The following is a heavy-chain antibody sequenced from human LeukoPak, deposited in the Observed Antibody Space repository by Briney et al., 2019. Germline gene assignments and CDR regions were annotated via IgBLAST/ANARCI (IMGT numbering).Heavy chain of an antibody. J-gene: IGHJ3*02. CDR3: ARPGGIVGPTDAFDI. Sequence: SETLSLTCTVSGGSISSSSYYWGWIRQPPGKGLEWIGSIYYSGSTYYNPSLKSRVTISVDTSKNQFSLKLSSVTAADTAVYYCARPGGIVGPTDAFDIWGQGTMVTVSS. CDR2: IYYSGST. CDR1: GGSISSSSYY. V-gene: IGHV4-39*07. D-gene: IGHD1-26*01.